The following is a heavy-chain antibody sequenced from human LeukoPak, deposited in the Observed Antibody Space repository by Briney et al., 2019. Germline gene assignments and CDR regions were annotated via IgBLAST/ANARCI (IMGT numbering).Heavy chain of an antibody. D-gene: IGHD6-13*01. CDR1: GGTFSSYA. CDR3: ARGPTYSSSWYADY. CDR2: IIPIFGTA. V-gene: IGHV1-69*13. J-gene: IGHJ4*02. Sequence: VASVKVSCKASGGTFSSYAISWVRQAPGQGLEWMGGIIPIFGTANHAQKFQGRVTITADESTSTAYMELSSLRSEDTAVYYCARGPTYSSSWYADYWGQGTLVTVSS.